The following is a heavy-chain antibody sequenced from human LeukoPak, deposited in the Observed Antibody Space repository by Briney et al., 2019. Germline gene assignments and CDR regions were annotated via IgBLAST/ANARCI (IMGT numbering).Heavy chain of an antibody. CDR1: GFTFSNYW. J-gene: IGHJ4*02. V-gene: IGHV3-7*01. CDR3: ARAQGYFDY. Sequence: GALRLSCAASGFTFSNYWMSWVRQAPGKGLGWVANIKQDGREKYYVDSVEGRFTISRDNAKNSLYLQMNSLRAEDTAAYYCARAQGYFDYWGQGTLVTVSS. CDR2: IKQDGREK.